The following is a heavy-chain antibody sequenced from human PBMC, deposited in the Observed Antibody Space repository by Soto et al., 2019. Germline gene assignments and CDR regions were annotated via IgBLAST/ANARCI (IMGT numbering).Heavy chain of an antibody. V-gene: IGHV1-2*04. D-gene: IGHD2-15*01. CDR3: ARGGYCSGGSCYPLLGGMDV. CDR1: GYTFTGYY. J-gene: IGHJ6*02. CDR2: INPNSGGT. Sequence: QVQLVQSGAEVKKPGASVKVSCKASGYTFTGYYMHWVRQAPGQGLEWMGWINPNSGGTDYAQKFQGWVTMTRDTSISTAYMELSRLRSDDTAVYYCARGGYCSGGSCYPLLGGMDVWGQGTTVTVSS.